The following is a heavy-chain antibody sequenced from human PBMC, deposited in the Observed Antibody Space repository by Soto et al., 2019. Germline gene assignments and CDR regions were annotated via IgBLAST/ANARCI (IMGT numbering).Heavy chain of an antibody. CDR2: ISGSGGST. Sequence: GGSLRLSCAASGFTFSSYAMTWVRQAPGKGLEWVSTISGSGGSTYYADSVKGRFTISRDNSKNTLYLQMNSLRAEDTAVYYCAKTRYDSSGFRDYFDYWGQGTLVTVSS. CDR3: AKTRYDSSGFRDYFDY. D-gene: IGHD3-22*01. CDR1: GFTFSSYA. V-gene: IGHV3-23*01. J-gene: IGHJ4*02.